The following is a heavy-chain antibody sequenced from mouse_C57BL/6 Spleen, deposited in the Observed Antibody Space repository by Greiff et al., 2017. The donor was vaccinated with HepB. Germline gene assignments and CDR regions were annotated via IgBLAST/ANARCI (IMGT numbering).Heavy chain of an antibody. J-gene: IGHJ4*01. CDR3: ARVYDYDGGYYAMDY. CDR1: GFTFSDYG. Sequence: EVQVVESGGGLVKPGGSLKLSCAASGFTFSDYGMHWVRQAPEKGLEWVAYISSGSSTIYYADTVKGRFTISRDNAKNTLFLQMTSLRSEDTAMYYCARVYDYDGGYYAMDYWGQGTSVTVSS. CDR2: ISSGSSTI. V-gene: IGHV5-17*01. D-gene: IGHD2-4*01.